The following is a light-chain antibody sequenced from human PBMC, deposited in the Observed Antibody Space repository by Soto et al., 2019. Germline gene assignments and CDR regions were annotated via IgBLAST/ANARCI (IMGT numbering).Light chain of an antibody. CDR1: QTISSC. CDR2: AAS. Sequence: DIQLTQSPSSVSASVGDRVTITCRASQTISSCLACYQQKPGKAPNLLIYAASSLQSGVPSRFSGGGSGTDFTLIISSLQPEDFATYYCQQANSFRFTFGPGTKVDIK. J-gene: IGKJ3*01. CDR3: QQANSFRFT. V-gene: IGKV1D-12*01.